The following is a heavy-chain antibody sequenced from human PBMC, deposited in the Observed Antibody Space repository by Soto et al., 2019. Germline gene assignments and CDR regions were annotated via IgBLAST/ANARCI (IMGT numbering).Heavy chain of an antibody. CDR3: AGGVYNWSSYGMDV. D-gene: IGHD1-20*01. CDR1: GDSVSSNSAA. Sequence: SQTLSLTCAISGDSVSSNSAAWNWIRQSPSRGLEWLGRTYYRSKWYNDYAVSVKSRITINPDTSKNQFSLRLNSVTPEDTAVYYWAGGVYNWSSYGMDVWGQGTTVTVTS. V-gene: IGHV6-1*01. CDR2: TYYRSKWYN. J-gene: IGHJ6*02.